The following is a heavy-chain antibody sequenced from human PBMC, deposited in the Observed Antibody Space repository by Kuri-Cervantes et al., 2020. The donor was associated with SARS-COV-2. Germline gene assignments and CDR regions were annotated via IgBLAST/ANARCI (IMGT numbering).Heavy chain of an antibody. CDR2: INHSGGT. CDR3: ARGHIGVIPSPILGLGPHYYYYHMDA. J-gene: IGHJ6*02. D-gene: IGHD3-16*01. V-gene: IGHV4-34*01. Sequence: ESLKISCAASRFTFNNYDLIWVRQSPGKGLQWIGEINHSGGTKYKPSLKGRVSISIDASKNQVSLKMTSVTAADAAVYYCARGHIGVIPSPILGLGPHYYYYHMDAWGQGTTVTVSS. CDR1: RFTFNNYD.